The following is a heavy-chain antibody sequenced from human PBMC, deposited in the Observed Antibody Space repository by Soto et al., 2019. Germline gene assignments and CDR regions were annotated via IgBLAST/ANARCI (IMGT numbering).Heavy chain of an antibody. V-gene: IGHV4-59*08. D-gene: IGHD4-4*01. CDR3: ARHRRTTVAKFYFDN. J-gene: IGHJ4*02. Sequence: QVQLQESGPGLVKPSETPSLTCTVSGGSINSYCWSWIRQPPGKGLEWIAYIFDSGNANYNPSLKSRVTISVDTSKTQFSLKLTSVTAADTAVYYCARHRRTTVAKFYFDNWGQGALVTVSS. CDR2: IFDSGNA. CDR1: GGSINSYC.